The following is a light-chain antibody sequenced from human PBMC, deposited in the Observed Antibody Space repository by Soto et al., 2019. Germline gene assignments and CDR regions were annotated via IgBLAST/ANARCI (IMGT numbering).Light chain of an antibody. CDR2: KAS. V-gene: IGKV1-5*03. CDR3: QHNNSYSEA. CDR1: TTISRW. J-gene: IGKJ1*01. Sequence: DVEMTQSPSTRSGSVGDTVTISSRPSTTISRWVARYQQKPGKAHKILIYKASTLKSGVPSRFSDSGSRTEFTLTISSLQPDDFANYYCQHNNSYSEAFGQGTKV.